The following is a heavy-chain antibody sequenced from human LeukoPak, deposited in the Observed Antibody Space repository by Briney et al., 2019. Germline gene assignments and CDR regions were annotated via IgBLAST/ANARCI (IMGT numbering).Heavy chain of an antibody. D-gene: IGHD3-10*01. V-gene: IGHV4-30-2*01. J-gene: IGHJ5*02. Sequence: SETLSLTCTVSGYAIISGGFSWNWIRQPPGTGLEWIGCIYDRGPAHYNPSLESRFTISVDRPKNRFFLNVTSLTAADTAVYYCARSRQASGLFSSWGQGTLVVVSS. CDR3: ARSRQASGLFSS. CDR1: GYAIISGGFS. CDR2: IYDRGPA.